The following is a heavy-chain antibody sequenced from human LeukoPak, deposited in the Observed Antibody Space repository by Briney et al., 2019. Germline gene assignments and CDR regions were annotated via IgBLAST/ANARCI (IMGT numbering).Heavy chain of an antibody. CDR3: AREGVEGYCSGGSCPRFDAFDI. Sequence: GGSLRLSCAASGLIVSSNYMSWVRQAPGKGLEWVSVIYSGGSTYYADSVKGRFTISRDNSKNTLYLQMNSLRAEDTAVYYCAREGVEGYCSGGSCPRFDAFDIWGQGTMVTVSS. CDR2: IYSGGST. D-gene: IGHD2-15*01. CDR1: GLIVSSNY. V-gene: IGHV3-53*01. J-gene: IGHJ3*02.